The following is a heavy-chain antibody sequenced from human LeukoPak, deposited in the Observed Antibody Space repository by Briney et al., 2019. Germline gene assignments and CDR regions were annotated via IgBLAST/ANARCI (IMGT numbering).Heavy chain of an antibody. V-gene: IGHV4-34*01. CDR3: ARSGRLPLDY. CDR2: INHSGST. CDR1: GGSFSGYY. Sequence: PSETLSPTCAVYGGSFSGYYWSWIRQPPGKGLEWIGEINHSGSTNYNPSLKSRVTISVDRSKNQFSLKLTSVTAADTAVYYCARSGRLPLDYWGQGTLVTVSS. J-gene: IGHJ4*02. D-gene: IGHD5-18*01.